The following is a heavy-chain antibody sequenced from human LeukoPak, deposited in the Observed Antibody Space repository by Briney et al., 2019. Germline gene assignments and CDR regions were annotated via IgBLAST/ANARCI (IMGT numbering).Heavy chain of an antibody. V-gene: IGHV3-30*02. D-gene: IGHD2-21*01. J-gene: IGHJ4*02. Sequence: LAGGSLRPSCTGSGLPFSSYGMQWVRQTPGRGLEWVPFILYDGKTEQYADSVKGRYTIAREDYHSTVHLHMKDLRPDDAAVYFCAKDLNTVVMQYFDSWGQGTLVSVSS. CDR1: GLPFSSYG. CDR3: AKDLNTVVMQYFDS. CDR2: ILYDGKTE.